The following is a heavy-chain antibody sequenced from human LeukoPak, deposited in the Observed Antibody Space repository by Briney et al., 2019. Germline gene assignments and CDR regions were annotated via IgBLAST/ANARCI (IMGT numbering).Heavy chain of an antibody. D-gene: IGHD5-24*01. CDR2: MNPNSGNT. CDR1: GYTFTSYD. CDR3: ARALRAATTTNYYYYYMDV. Sequence: ASVKVSCKASGYTFTSYDINWVRQATGQGLEWMGWMNPNSGNTGYAQKFQGRVTMTRNTSISTAYMELSSLRSEDTVVYYCARALRAATTTNYYYYYMDVWGKGTTVTVSS. V-gene: IGHV1-8*01. J-gene: IGHJ6*03.